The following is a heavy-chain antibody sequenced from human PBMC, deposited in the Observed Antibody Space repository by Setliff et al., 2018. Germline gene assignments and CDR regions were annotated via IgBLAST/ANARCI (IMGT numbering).Heavy chain of an antibody. D-gene: IGHD6-13*01. J-gene: IGHJ5*02. V-gene: IGHV3-53*01. Sequence: PGGSLRLSCAASGFTVSSNYMSWVRQAPGKGLEWVSVIYNGGGTNYADSVKGRFTISRDNSKNTLYLQMNSLRAEDTAVYYCAKEYSSTWVKAWFDPWGQGTLVTV. CDR3: AKEYSSTWVKAWFDP. CDR1: GFTVSSNY. CDR2: IYNGGGT.